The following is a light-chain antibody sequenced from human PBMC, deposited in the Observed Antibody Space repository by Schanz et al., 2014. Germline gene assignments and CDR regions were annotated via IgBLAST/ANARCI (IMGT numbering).Light chain of an antibody. V-gene: IGLV2-11*01. CDR2: HVS. Sequence: QSALTQPRSVSGSPGQSVTISCTGSSSDVGGYNYVSWYQHHPGKAPKLMIYHVSERPSGVPDRFSGSKSGNTASLTISGLQADDEADYYCCSYAGSYTFVLFGGGTKLTVL. CDR3: CSYAGSYTFVL. CDR1: SSDVGGYNY. J-gene: IGLJ3*02.